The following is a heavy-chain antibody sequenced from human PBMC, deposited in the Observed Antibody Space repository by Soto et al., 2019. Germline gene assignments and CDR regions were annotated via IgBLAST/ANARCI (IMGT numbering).Heavy chain of an antibody. CDR1: GGSFSGYY. CDR2: INHSGST. CDR3: ARGIWGEWLTF. Sequence: NPSETLSLTCAVYGGSFSGYYWSWIRQPPGKGLEWIGEINHSGSTNYNPSLKSRVTISVDTSKNQFSLKLSSVPAADTAVYYCARGIWGEWLTFWGQGTLVTVSS. J-gene: IGHJ4*02. D-gene: IGHD3-3*01. V-gene: IGHV4-34*01.